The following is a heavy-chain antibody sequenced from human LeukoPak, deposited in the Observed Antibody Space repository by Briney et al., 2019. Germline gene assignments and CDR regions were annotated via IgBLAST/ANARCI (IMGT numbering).Heavy chain of an antibody. J-gene: IGHJ4*02. Sequence: GASVKVSCKASGGTFSSYAISWVRQAPGQGLEWMGGIIPIFGTANYAQKFQGRVTITADESTSTAYMELSSLRSEDTAVYYCARDPFSTSTVVTPGFDYWGQGTLVTVSS. V-gene: IGHV1-69*13. CDR2: IIPIFGTA. D-gene: IGHD4-23*01. CDR1: GGTFSSYA. CDR3: ARDPFSTSTVVTPGFDY.